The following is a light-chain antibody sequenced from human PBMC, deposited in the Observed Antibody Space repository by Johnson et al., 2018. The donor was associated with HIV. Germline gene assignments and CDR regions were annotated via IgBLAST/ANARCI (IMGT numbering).Light chain of an antibody. J-gene: IGLJ1*01. CDR1: SSNIGNHY. Sequence: QPVLTQPPSVSAAPGQKVTISCSGSSSNIGNHYVSWYQHLPGTAPKLLIYENDKRPSGIPDRFSGSKSGTSATLGITGLQTGDAADYYCGTWGPRLSAGVFGTGTRVTVL. CDR3: GTWGPRLSAGV. V-gene: IGLV1-51*02. CDR2: END.